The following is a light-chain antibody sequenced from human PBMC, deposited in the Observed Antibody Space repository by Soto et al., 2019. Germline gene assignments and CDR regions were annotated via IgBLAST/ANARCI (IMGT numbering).Light chain of an antibody. Sequence: EIVMTHSPATLSVSPGERVTLSCRASQSISSSLAWYQQRPGQPPRLLIYEASDRATGIPARFSGSGSGTEFTLTISRLEPEDFTVYYCHHYETFGQGTKVDIK. CDR3: HHYET. CDR1: QSISSS. V-gene: IGKV3D-15*01. CDR2: EAS. J-gene: IGKJ1*01.